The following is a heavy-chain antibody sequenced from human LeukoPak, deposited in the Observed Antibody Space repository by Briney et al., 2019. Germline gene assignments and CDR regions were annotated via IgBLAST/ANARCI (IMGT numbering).Heavy chain of an antibody. D-gene: IGHD3-10*01. V-gene: IGHV4-61*01. CDR1: GGSISSSSYY. CDR3: ARDAPHYYGSGRVGMDV. J-gene: IGHJ6*02. Sequence: NASETLSLTCTVSGGSISSSSYYWGWIRQPPGKGLEWIGYIYYSGSTNYNPSLKSRVTISVDTSKNQFSLKLNSVTAADTAVYYCARDAPHYYGSGRVGMDVWGQGTTVTVSS. CDR2: IYYSGST.